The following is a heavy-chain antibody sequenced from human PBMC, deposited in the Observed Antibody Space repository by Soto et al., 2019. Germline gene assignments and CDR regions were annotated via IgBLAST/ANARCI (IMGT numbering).Heavy chain of an antibody. CDR2: ISSSSSTI. Sequence: GGSLRLSCAASGFTFSSYSMNWVRQAPGKGLEWVSYISSSSSTIYYADSVKGRFTISRDNAKNSLYLQMNSLRAEDTAVYYCARWNTYYDILTGYYIAAAFDIWGQGTMVTVSS. CDR1: GFTFSSYS. D-gene: IGHD3-9*01. J-gene: IGHJ3*02. CDR3: ARWNTYYDILTGYYIAAAFDI. V-gene: IGHV3-48*01.